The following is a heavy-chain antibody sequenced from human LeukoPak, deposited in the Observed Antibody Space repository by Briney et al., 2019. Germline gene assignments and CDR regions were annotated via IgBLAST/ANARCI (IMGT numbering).Heavy chain of an antibody. CDR2: ISGSGGST. Sequence: GGSLGLSCAASGFTFSSYAMSWVRQAPGKGLEWVSAISGSGGSTYYADSVKGRFTISRDDSKNTLYLQMNSLRAEDTAVYYCAKREPTRDYYYYYMDVWGKGTTVTVSS. D-gene: IGHD1-14*01. V-gene: IGHV3-23*01. J-gene: IGHJ6*03. CDR3: AKREPTRDYYYYYMDV. CDR1: GFTFSSYA.